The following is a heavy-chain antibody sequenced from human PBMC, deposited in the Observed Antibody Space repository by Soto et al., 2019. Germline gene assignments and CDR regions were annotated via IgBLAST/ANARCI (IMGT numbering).Heavy chain of an antibody. V-gene: IGHV4-4*02. CDR3: VKNGWYSADI. CDR2: SFHSVNT. D-gene: IGHD6-19*01. CDR1: GVSVSSDNW. J-gene: IGHJ3*02. Sequence: QMRLQESGPGLVKPSGTLSLACTVSGVSVSSDNWGRWVRQSPGKGLEWIGESFHSVNTNYNPSLKSRATISVDKSKNQFSLTLTSVTDADTAVYYCVKNGWYSADIWGQGTMVTVSS.